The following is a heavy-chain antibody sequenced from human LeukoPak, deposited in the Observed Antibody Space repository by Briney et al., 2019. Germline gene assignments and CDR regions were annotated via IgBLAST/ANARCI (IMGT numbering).Heavy chain of an antibody. CDR1: GGSFSGYY. Sequence: PSETLSLTCAVYGGSFSGYYWSWIRQPPGKGLEWIGEINHSGSTNYNPSLKSRVTISVDTSKNQFSLKLSSVTAADTAVYYCARDSVGYCSGGSCYYYDYWGQGTLVTVSS. CDR2: INHSGST. D-gene: IGHD2-15*01. V-gene: IGHV4-34*01. CDR3: ARDSVGYCSGGSCYYYDY. J-gene: IGHJ4*02.